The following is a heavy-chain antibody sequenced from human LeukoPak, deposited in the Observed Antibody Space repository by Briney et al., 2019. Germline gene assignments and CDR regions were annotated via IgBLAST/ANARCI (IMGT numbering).Heavy chain of an antibody. CDR2: IYYSGST. CDR3: ARARNYYDSSDYYYEGDAFDI. CDR1: GGSISSGGYS. Sequence: PSEALSLTCAVSGGSISSGGYSWSWIRQPPGKGLEWIGYIYYSGSTNYNPSLKRRVTISVDTYKNQFSLKLSSVTAADTAVYYCARARNYYDSSDYYYEGDAFDIWGQGTMVTVSS. J-gene: IGHJ3*02. D-gene: IGHD3-22*01. V-gene: IGHV4-61*08.